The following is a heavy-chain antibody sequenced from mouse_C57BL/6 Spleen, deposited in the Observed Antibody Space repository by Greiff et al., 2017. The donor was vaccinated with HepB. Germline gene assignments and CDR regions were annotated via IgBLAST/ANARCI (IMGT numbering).Heavy chain of an antibody. V-gene: IGHV14-2*01. CDR2: IDPEDGET. CDR1: GFNIKDYY. CDR3: ARGTTVVANDAMDY. J-gene: IGHJ4*01. D-gene: IGHD1-1*01. Sequence: EVKLMESGAELVKPGASVKLSCTASGFNIKDYYMHWVKQRTEQGLEWIGRIDPEDGETKYAPKFQGKATITADTSSNTAYLQLSSLTSEDTAVYYCARGTTVVANDAMDYWGQGTSVTVSS.